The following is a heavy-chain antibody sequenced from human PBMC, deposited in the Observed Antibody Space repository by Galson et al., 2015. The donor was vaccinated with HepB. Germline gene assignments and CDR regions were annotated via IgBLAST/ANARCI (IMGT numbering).Heavy chain of an antibody. CDR3: ARDRGSTGEGMDV. J-gene: IGHJ6*02. CDR2: INPNSGGT. Sequence: SVKVSCKASGYTFTGYYMHWVRQAPGQGLEWMGWINPNSGGTNYAQKFQGWVTMTRDTSISTAYVELSRLRSDDTAVYYCARDRGSTGEGMDVWGQGTTVTVSS. D-gene: IGHD1-26*01. V-gene: IGHV1-2*04. CDR1: GYTFTGYY.